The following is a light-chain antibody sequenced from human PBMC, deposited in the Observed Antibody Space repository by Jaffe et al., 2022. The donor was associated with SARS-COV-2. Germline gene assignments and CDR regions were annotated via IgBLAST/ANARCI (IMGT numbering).Light chain of an antibody. CDR1: SFNVGSNL. V-gene: IGLV1-47*01. Sequence: QSALTQPLSASGTPGQRLSISCSGESFNVGSNLVYWYQQFPGTAPKLLIYRSNERPSGVPERFSGSKSGTSASLDISGLRSEDEADYYCAAWDDRLRGWVFGGGTKLTVL. CDR2: RSN. CDR3: AAWDDRLRGWV. J-gene: IGLJ3*02.